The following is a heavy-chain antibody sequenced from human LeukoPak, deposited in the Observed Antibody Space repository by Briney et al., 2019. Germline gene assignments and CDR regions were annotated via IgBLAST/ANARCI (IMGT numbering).Heavy chain of an antibody. J-gene: IGHJ3*02. CDR3: ARDSEDGDDAFDI. CDR1: GGSISSGSYY. Sequence: SQTLSLTCTVSGGSISSGSYYWSWIRQPAGKGLEWIGRIYTSGSTNYNPSLKSRVTISVDASKNQFSLKLSSVTAADTAVYYCARDSEDGDDAFDIWGQGTMVTVSS. D-gene: IGHD4-17*01. V-gene: IGHV4-61*02. CDR2: IYTSGST.